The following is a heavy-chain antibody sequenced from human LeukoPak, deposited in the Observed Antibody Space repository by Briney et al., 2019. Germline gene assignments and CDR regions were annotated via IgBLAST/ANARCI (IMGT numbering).Heavy chain of an antibody. J-gene: IGHJ4*02. V-gene: IGHV1-8*01. Sequence: ASVKVSCKASGYTFTSYDINWVRQATGQGLEWMGWMNPNSGNTGYAQKLQGRVTMTRNTSISTAYMELSSLRSEDTAVYYCARALTQYYDSSAAAGYWGQGTLVTVSS. CDR1: GYTFTSYD. CDR2: MNPNSGNT. CDR3: ARALTQYYDSSAAAGY. D-gene: IGHD3-22*01.